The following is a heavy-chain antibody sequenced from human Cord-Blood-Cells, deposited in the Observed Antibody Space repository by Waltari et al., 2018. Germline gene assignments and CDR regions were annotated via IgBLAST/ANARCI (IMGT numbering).Heavy chain of an antibody. Sequence: QVQLQQWGAGLLKPSETLSLPCPVYGGSFSGYYLGWLRQPPGKGLEWIGEINHSGSTNYNPSLKSRVTISVDTSKKQFSLKLSSVTAADTAVYYCARASIAARPDAFDIWGQGTMVTVSS. CDR1: GGSFSGYY. CDR2: INHSGST. D-gene: IGHD6-6*01. V-gene: IGHV4-34*01. J-gene: IGHJ3*02. CDR3: ARASIAARPDAFDI.